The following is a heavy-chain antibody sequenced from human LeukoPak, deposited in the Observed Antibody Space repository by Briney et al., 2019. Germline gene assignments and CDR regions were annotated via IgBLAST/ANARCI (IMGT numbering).Heavy chain of an antibody. CDR3: ARGWLRSGFDL. D-gene: IGHD5-12*01. CDR2: TYYSSKWYT. Sequence: SQTLSLTCAISGDSVSSAWNWIRQSPSRGLEWLGRTYYSSKWYTDYAVSVKGRVSINPDTSKNQLSLQLGSETPEDTAVYYCARGWLRSGFDLWGQGTLVTVSS. J-gene: IGHJ4*02. V-gene: IGHV6-1*01. CDR1: GDSVSSA.